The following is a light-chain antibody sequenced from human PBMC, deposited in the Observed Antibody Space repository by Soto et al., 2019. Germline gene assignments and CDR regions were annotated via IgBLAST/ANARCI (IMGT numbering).Light chain of an antibody. J-gene: IGKJ1*01. Sequence: NQLTQSPSSLSASVGDRFTIICRASQTISSWLAWYQQKPGKAPKLLIYKASTLKSGVPSRFSGSGSGTEFTLTISSLQPDDFATYYCQQYNSYSFGQGTKVDIK. CDR2: KAS. CDR3: QQYNSYS. CDR1: QTISSW. V-gene: IGKV1-5*03.